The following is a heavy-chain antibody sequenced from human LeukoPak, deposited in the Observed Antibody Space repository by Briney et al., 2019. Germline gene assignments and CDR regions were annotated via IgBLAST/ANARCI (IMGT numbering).Heavy chain of an antibody. J-gene: IGHJ4*02. CDR1: GYTFTSYY. Sequence: ASVKVSCKASGYTFTSYYMHWVRQAPGQGLEWMGIINPSGGSTSYAQKFQGRVTMTRDTSTSTVYMELSSLRSEDTAVYYCARVLPLTPSGYYLFDWGQGTLVTVSS. CDR2: INPSGGST. D-gene: IGHD3-22*01. V-gene: IGHV1-46*01. CDR3: ARVLPLTPSGYYLFD.